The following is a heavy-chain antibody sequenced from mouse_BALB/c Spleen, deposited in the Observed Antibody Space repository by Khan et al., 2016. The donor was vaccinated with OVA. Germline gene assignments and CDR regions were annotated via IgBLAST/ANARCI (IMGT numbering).Heavy chain of an antibody. J-gene: IGHJ3*01. V-gene: IGHV1-4*01. D-gene: IGHD2-14*01. CDR3: ARDGAYYRNDGWFAY. CDR2: INPSSGYT. CDR1: GYTFTSYT. Sequence: VQLQQSGAELARPGASVKMSCKASGYTFTSYTIHWIKQRPGQGLEWIGYINPSSGYTNYNQKFKEKATLPADKSSTTAYMQLSSLTSDDSAVYYCARDGAYYRNDGWFAYWGQGTLVTVSA.